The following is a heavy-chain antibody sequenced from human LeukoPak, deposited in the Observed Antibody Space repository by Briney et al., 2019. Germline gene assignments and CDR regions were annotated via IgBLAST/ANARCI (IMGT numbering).Heavy chain of an antibody. V-gene: IGHV3-74*03. CDR2: INRDGGIT. D-gene: IGHD3-10*01. J-gene: IGHJ4*02. Sequence: GDSLRLSCAASGFKFSNYWMHWVRQVPGKGLVWVSRINRDGGITTYADSVKVRFTISRDNAKNMLYLQLNSLRAEGTAVYYCISDSEGRSGGDYWGQGTLVTVSS. CDR1: GFKFSNYW. CDR3: ISDSEGRSGGDY.